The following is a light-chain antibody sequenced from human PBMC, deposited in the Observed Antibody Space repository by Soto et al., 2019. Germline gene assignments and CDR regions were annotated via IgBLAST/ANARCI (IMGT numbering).Light chain of an antibody. V-gene: IGKV1-17*03. J-gene: IGKJ4*01. CDR2: DTS. Sequence: IQMTQSPSAMSASVGDRVTITCRTSQGIRSALAWFQQKPGQVPKRLIYDTSTLQSGVPSRFRGTGSGTDFTLTITTLQPEDFATYYCVQHAEYPLTFGGGTKVEIE. CDR3: VQHAEYPLT. CDR1: QGIRSA.